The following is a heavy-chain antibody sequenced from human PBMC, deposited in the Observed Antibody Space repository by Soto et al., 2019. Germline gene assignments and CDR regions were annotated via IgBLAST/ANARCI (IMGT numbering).Heavy chain of an antibody. V-gene: IGHV4-30-4*08. D-gene: IGHD3-10*01. Sequence: PSETLSLTCTVSGGSISYEYYHWTWIRQSPGKGLEWIGYVHYSGSIMYNPSFKSRVTISVDTSKNQFSLHLSSVTAADTAVYFCVREDDGGDSDYYGFGVRGQGTSVTV. CDR1: GGSISYEYYH. CDR3: VREDDGGDSDYYGFGV. J-gene: IGHJ6*01. CDR2: VHYSGSI.